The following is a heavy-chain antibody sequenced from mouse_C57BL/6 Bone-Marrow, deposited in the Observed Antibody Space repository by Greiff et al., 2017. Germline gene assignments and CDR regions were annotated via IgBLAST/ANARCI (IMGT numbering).Heavy chain of an antibody. CDR1: GYTFTSYW. CDR2: IYPGRGSN. V-gene: IGHV1-55*01. D-gene: IGHD1-1*01. CDR3: ARRYCVSGSWFAY. Sequence: QVQLQQPGAELVKPGASVKMSCKASGYTFTSYWISWVKQRPGQGLEWIGDIYPGRGSNNYNEKSKSKATRTVDTTTSTAFMQLSSLTSEDAAVYYGARRYCVSGSWFAYWGQGTLVTVSA. J-gene: IGHJ3*01.